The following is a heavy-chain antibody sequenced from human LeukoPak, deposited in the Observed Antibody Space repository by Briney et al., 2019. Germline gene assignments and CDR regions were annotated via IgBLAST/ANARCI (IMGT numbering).Heavy chain of an antibody. CDR3: AKVPNDFWSGYYRTNYYYYYMDV. D-gene: IGHD3-3*01. J-gene: IGHJ6*03. V-gene: IGHV3-23*01. Sequence: PGGSLRLSCAASGFTFSSYAMSWVRQAPGKGLEWVSAISGSGGSTYYADSVKGRFTISRDNSKNTLYLQMNSLRAEDTAVYYCAKVPNDFWSGYYRTNYYYYYMDVWGKGTTVTVSS. CDR2: ISGSGGST. CDR1: GFTFSSYA.